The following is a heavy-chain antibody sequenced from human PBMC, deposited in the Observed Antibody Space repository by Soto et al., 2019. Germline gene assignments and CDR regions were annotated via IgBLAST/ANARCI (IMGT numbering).Heavy chain of an antibody. CDR2: INAHNGNT. D-gene: IGHD6-25*01. CDR1: GYTFTSDG. Sequence: ASVKVSCKASGYTFTSDGITWVRQAPGQGLEWIGWINAHNGNTNYEQKLQDRLTLTADTSTATVYMELRNLRSDDTAVYYCARFRAGAAFDYWGHGTLVTVS. J-gene: IGHJ4*01. CDR3: ARFRAGAAFDY. V-gene: IGHV1-18*01.